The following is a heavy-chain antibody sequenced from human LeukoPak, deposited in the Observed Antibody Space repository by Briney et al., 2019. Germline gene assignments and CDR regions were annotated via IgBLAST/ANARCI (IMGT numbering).Heavy chain of an antibody. CDR1: GITVSTNY. CDR3: ARGGGSSTYAFDI. CDR2: IYSGGTT. J-gene: IGHJ3*02. Sequence: GGSLRLSCAASGITVSTNYMSWVRQDPGKGLEWVSEIYSGGTTYNADSVKGRFSISRDNSKNTLYLQMNSLRVEDTAVYYCARGGGSSTYAFDIWGQGTMVTVSS. D-gene: IGHD1-26*01. V-gene: IGHV3-66*01.